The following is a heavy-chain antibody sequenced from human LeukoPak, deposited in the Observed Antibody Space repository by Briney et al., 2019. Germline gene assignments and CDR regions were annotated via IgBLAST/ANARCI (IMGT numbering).Heavy chain of an antibody. Sequence: SETLSLTCTVSGGSISSSSYSWSWIRQPPGKGLEWIAYVYYSGHTSYNPSLKGRVTISVDTSKNQISLKLNSVTAADTAVYYCARHPYSDGFDVWGQGTMVTVSS. CDR3: ARHPYSDGFDV. D-gene: IGHD1-1*01. CDR2: VYYSGHT. J-gene: IGHJ3*01. V-gene: IGHV4-61*05. CDR1: GGSISSSSYS.